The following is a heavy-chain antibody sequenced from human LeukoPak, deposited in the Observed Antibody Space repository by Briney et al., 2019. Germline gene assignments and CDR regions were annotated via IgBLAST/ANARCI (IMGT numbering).Heavy chain of an antibody. D-gene: IGHD2-2*01. Sequence: ASVKVSCKASGGTFSSYAISWVRQAPGQGLEWMGRIIPILGIANYAQKFQGRVTITADKSTSTAYMELSSLRSEDTAVYYCARVIVVVPAAPYNWFDPWGQGTLVTVSS. CDR2: IIPILGIA. CDR3: ARVIVVVPAAPYNWFDP. J-gene: IGHJ5*02. V-gene: IGHV1-69*04. CDR1: GGTFSSYA.